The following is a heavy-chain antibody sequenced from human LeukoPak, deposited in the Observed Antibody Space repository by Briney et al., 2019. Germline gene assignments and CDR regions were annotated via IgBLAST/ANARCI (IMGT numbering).Heavy chain of an antibody. Sequence: SETLSLTCAVYGGSFSGYYWSWIRQPPGKGLEWIGEINHSGSTNYNPSLKSRVTISVDTSKNQFSLKLGSVTAADTAVYYCARGVDGTTPPYYFDYWGQGTLVTVSS. V-gene: IGHV4-34*01. D-gene: IGHD5-24*01. CDR1: GGSFSGYY. J-gene: IGHJ4*02. CDR2: INHSGST. CDR3: ARGVDGTTPPYYFDY.